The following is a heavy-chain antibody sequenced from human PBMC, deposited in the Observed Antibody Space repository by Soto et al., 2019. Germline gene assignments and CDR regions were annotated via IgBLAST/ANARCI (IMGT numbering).Heavy chain of an antibody. D-gene: IGHD6-13*01. CDR1: GFTFSSYA. J-gene: IGHJ4*02. Sequence: EVQLLESGGGLVQPGGSLRLSCAASGFTFSSYAMSWVRQAPGKGLEWVSAISGSGGSTYYADSVKGRFTISRDNSKTPLYLQMNSLRAEDTAVYYCAKENGYSSSWFEFDYWGQGTLVTVSS. V-gene: IGHV3-23*01. CDR2: ISGSGGST. CDR3: AKENGYSSSWFEFDY.